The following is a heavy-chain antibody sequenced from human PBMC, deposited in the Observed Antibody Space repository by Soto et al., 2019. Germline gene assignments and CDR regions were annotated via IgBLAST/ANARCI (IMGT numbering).Heavy chain of an antibody. CDR2: INHSGST. CDR3: ARVQATISPPYYYYYMDV. J-gene: IGHJ6*03. CDR1: GGSFSGYY. Sequence: QVQLQQWGAGLLKPSETLSLTCAVYGGSFSGYYWSWIRQPPGKGLEWIGEINHSGSTNYNPSLKSRVIISVDTSKNQFSLKLSSVTAADTAVYYCARVQATISPPYYYYYMDVWGKGTTVTVSS. D-gene: IGHD5-12*01. V-gene: IGHV4-34*01.